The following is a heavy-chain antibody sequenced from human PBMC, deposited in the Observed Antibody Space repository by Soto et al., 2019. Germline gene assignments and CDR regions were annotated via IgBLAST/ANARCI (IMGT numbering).Heavy chain of an antibody. D-gene: IGHD2-2*03. V-gene: IGHV1-2*04. CDR3: ARDGYCVSSSCSFLPDV. CDR2: INPNSGGT. Sequence: GASVKVSCKASGYTFTGYYMHWVRQAPRQGLEWMGWINPNSGGTNYAQKFQGWVTMTRDTSISTAYMELSSLRDEDMAVYYCARDGYCVSSSCSFLPDVWGQGTTVTVSS. CDR1: GYTFTGYY. J-gene: IGHJ6*02.